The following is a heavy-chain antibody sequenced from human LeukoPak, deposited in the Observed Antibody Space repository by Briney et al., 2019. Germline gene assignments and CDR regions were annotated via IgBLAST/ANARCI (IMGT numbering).Heavy chain of an antibody. Sequence: ASVKVSCKASGYTFTGYYMHWVRQAPGQGLEWMGWINPNSGGTNYAQKFQGRVTMTRDTSLSTAHMEPRRVRSDDTALYSCASGYSGRYSDCWGQGTLVTVSS. CDR3: ASGYSGRYSDC. D-gene: IGHD6-19*01. CDR1: GYTFTGYY. J-gene: IGHJ4*02. V-gene: IGHV1-2*02. CDR2: INPNSGGT.